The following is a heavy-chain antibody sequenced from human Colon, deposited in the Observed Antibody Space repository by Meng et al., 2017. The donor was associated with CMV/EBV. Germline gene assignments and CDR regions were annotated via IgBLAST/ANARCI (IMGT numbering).Heavy chain of an antibody. CDR1: GFIFSHYS. V-gene: IGHV3-30*02. CDR3: ATDHLWGMPN. CDR2: IRFDGSQQ. Sequence: VECVEAGGGVGQPGGSLRLSFVTSGFIFSHYSMQWVRQSPGKGLEWVAHIRFDGSQQFYVQSVKGRFTVSRHDPKNTLYLQMNDLRPEDTGVYYCATDHLWGMPNWGRGTLVTVFS. D-gene: IGHD3-3*02. J-gene: IGHJ4*02.